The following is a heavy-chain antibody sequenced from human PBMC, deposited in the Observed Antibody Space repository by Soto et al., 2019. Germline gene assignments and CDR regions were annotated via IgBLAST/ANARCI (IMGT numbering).Heavy chain of an antibody. D-gene: IGHD6-19*01. J-gene: IGHJ4*02. Sequence: EVQLLESGGDLAQPGGSLRLICAASGFTFSNYAMTWVRQSPGKGLEWVSTITSAGSTFYGDTVKGRFTISSDNSKSTLYLQMRSLGAEDTAVYYCAKTDKFHSQSSGWANRFDSWGQGTLVTVSS. CDR3: AKTDKFHSQSSGWANRFDS. CDR2: ITSAGST. CDR1: GFTFSNYA. V-gene: IGHV3-23*01.